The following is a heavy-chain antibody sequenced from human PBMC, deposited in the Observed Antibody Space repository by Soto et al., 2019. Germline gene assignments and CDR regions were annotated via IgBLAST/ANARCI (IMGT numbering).Heavy chain of an antibody. J-gene: IGHJ6*03. D-gene: IGHD3-3*01. V-gene: IGHV1-8*01. CDR2: MNPNSGNT. CDR3: ARGDMNYDFRSGYYAHYYYYMDV. CDR1: GYTFTSYD. Sequence: ASVKVSCKASGYTFTSYDINWVRQATGQGLEWMGWMNPNSGNTGYAQKFQGRVTMTRNTSISTAYMELSSLRSEDTAVYYCARGDMNYDFRSGYYAHYYYYMDVWGKGTTVTVSS.